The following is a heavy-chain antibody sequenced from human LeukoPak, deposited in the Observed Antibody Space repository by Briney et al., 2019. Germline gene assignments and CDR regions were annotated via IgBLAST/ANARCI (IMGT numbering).Heavy chain of an antibody. Sequence: ASVKVSCKASGYTFTSYDINWVRQATGQGLEWMGWMNPNSGNTGYAQNFQGRVTTTRNTSISTAYMELSSLRSEDTAVFYCARVRYSGTYFSQNYFDFWGQGTLVTVSS. V-gene: IGHV1-8*01. J-gene: IGHJ4*02. CDR3: ARVRYSGTYFSQNYFDF. CDR1: GYTFTSYD. D-gene: IGHD1-26*01. CDR2: MNPNSGNT.